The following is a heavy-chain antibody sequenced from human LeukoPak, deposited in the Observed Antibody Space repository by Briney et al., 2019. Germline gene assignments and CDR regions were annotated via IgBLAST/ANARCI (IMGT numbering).Heavy chain of an antibody. CDR2: MNPNSGNT. Sequence: ASVKVSCKASGYTFTSYDINWVRQATGQGLEWMGWMNPNSGNTGYAQKFQGRVTMTRNTSISTAYMELSSLRSEDTAVYYCASPITMVRGVLDPWGQGTLVTVSS. CDR1: GYTFTSYD. J-gene: IGHJ5*02. CDR3: ASPITMVRGVLDP. D-gene: IGHD3-10*01. V-gene: IGHV1-8*01.